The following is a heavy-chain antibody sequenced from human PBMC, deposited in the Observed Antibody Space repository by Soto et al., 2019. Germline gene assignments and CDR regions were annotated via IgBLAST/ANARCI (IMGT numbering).Heavy chain of an antibody. CDR1: GGSISSYY. J-gene: IGHJ4*02. D-gene: IGHD6-6*01. V-gene: IGHV4-4*07. Sequence: QVQLQESGPGLVKPSETLSLTCTVSGGSISSYYWSWIRQPAGKGLEWIGRIYTSGSTNYNPSLTRRVTMSVDTSKNQFSLKLSSVAAADTAVYSCARVMEQLALDYWGQGTLVTVSS. CDR3: ARVMEQLALDY. CDR2: IYTSGST.